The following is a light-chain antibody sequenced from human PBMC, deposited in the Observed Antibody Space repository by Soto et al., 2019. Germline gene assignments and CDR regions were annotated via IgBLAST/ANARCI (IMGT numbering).Light chain of an antibody. CDR1: QSISSW. J-gene: IGKJ1*01. V-gene: IGKV1-5*03. Sequence: DIQMTQSPSTLSASVGDRVTITCRASQSISSWLAWYQQKPGTAPKLLIYKASGLQSGVPSRFSGSGSGTEFTLTISSLQPDDFATYYCQQYNSYSVTFGQGTKVDIK. CDR3: QQYNSYSVT. CDR2: KAS.